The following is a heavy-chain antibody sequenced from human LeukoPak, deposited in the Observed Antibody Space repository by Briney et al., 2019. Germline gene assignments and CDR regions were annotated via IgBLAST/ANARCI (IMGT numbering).Heavy chain of an antibody. Sequence: GTSLRLSCAASGFTFDDYVMSWVRQAPGKGLEWVSFISGSGGSRFYTESVKGRFTISRDNSKNTLYLQMNRLRVEDTAVYYCATGEWFKSRNDYWGQGTLVAVSS. J-gene: IGHJ4*02. V-gene: IGHV3-23*01. CDR1: GFTFDDYV. D-gene: IGHD3-3*01. CDR2: ISGSGGSR. CDR3: ATGEWFKSRNDY.